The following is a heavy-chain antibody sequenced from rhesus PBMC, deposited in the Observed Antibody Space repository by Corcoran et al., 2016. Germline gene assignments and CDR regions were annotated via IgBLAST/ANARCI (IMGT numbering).Heavy chain of an antibody. D-gene: IGHD1-44*01. V-gene: IGHV5-20*02. CDR1: GYSFTSYW. CDR2: IDPKGPDT. J-gene: IGHJ5-1*01. CDR3: ARRGNNNRFDV. Sequence: EVQLVQSGAEGKRPGESLKISCKTSGYSFTSYWISWVHQMPGKGPEWMGAIDPKGPDTRYSPSFQGQVTISADKSISTAYLQWSSRKASDTATYYCARRGNNNRFDVWGPGVLVTVSS.